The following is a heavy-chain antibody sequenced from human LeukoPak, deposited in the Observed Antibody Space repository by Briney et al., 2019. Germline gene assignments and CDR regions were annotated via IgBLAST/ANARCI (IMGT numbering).Heavy chain of an antibody. CDR2: IIPIFGTT. Sequence: ASVKVSCKASGGTFSSYAISWVRQAPGQGLEWMGGIIPIFGTTNHAQKFQGRVTITADESTSTAYMELSSLRSEDTAVYYCTRDSTYGLSDYWGQGTLVTVSS. V-gene: IGHV1-69*13. J-gene: IGHJ4*02. CDR3: TRDSTYGLSDY. D-gene: IGHD4-17*01. CDR1: GGTFSSYA.